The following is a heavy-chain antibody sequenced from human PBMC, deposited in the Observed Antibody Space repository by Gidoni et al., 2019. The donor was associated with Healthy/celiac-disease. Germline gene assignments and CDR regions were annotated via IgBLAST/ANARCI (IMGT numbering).Heavy chain of an antibody. J-gene: IGHJ4*02. Sequence: EVQLVESGGGLVQPGGSLRLSCAASGFTFSSYSMNWVRQAPGKGLEWVSYISSSSSTIYYADSVKGRFTISRDNAKNSLYLQMNSLRAEDTAVYYCASSGFMAPNKFDYWGQGTLVTVSS. CDR3: ASSGFMAPNKFDY. CDR2: ISSSSSTI. V-gene: IGHV3-48*01. D-gene: IGHD3-10*01. CDR1: GFTFSSYS.